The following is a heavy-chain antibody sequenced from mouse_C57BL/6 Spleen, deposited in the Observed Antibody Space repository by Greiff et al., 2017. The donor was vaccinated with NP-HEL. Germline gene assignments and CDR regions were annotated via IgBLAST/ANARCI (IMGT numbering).Heavy chain of an antibody. CDR1: GYTFTDHT. J-gene: IGHJ2*01. D-gene: IGHD4-1*01. CDR3: AREVTGTRYFDY. V-gene: IGHV1-78*01. CDR2: IYPRVGST. Sequence: QVQLQQSDAVLVKPGASVKISCKVSGYTFTDHTIHWMKQRPEQGLEWIGYIYPRVGSTKYNEKFKGKATLTADKSSSTAYMQLNSLTSEDSAVYFCAREVTGTRYFDYWGQGTTLTVSS.